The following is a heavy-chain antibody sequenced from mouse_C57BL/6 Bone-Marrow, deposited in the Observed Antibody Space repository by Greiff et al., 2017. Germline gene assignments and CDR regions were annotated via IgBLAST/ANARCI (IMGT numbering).Heavy chain of an antibody. Sequence: EVQLVESGGGLVKPGGSLKLSCAASGFTFSSYAMSWVRQTPEQRLEWVATISDGGSYTYYPDNVKGRFTISRDNAKNTLYLQMSHLKSEDTAMYYCARLYYGKSMDFWGQGTSVTVSS. J-gene: IGHJ4*01. D-gene: IGHD1-1*01. CDR2: ISDGGSYT. V-gene: IGHV5-4*01. CDR3: ARLYYGKSMDF. CDR1: GFTFSSYA.